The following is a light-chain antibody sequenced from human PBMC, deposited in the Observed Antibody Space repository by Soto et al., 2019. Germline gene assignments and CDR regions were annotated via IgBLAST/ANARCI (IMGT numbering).Light chain of an antibody. J-gene: IGLJ2*01. CDR1: RSNIGAGYD. Sequence: QSVLTQPPSFSGAPGQRVTISCTGSRSNIGAGYDVHWYQHLQGTAPKVLIFDNSNRPSGVPDRFSGSKSGTSASLAITGLQAEDEAVYYCHSYDVSLRGPAFGGGTKLTVL. CDR3: HSYDVSLRGPA. V-gene: IGLV1-40*01. CDR2: DNS.